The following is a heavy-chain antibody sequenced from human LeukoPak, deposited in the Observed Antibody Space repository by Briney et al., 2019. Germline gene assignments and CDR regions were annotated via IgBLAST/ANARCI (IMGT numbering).Heavy chain of an antibody. J-gene: IGHJ4*02. CDR2: INHSGST. CDR1: GGSFSGYY. CDR3: ARVPVYCGSTSCYGGYFDY. V-gene: IGHV4-34*01. Sequence: PSETLSLTCAVYGGSFSGYYWSWIRQPPGKGLEWIGEINHSGSTNYNPSLKSRVTISVDTSKNQFSLKLSSVTAADTAVYYCARVPVYCGSTSCYGGYFDYWGQGTLVTVSS. D-gene: IGHD2-2*01.